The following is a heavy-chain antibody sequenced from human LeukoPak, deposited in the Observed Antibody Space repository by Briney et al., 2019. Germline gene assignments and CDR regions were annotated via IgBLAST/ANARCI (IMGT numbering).Heavy chain of an antibody. CDR1: GFTFTGYA. CDR2: VSSNGGST. CDR3: VKGAVAATRVWFDP. D-gene: IGHD2-15*01. J-gene: IGHJ5*02. Sequence: GGSLRLSCSASGFTFTGYAMHWVRQAPGKGLEYVSGVSSNGGSTYYGGSVKGRFTISRDYSKNTLYLQMSSLRAEDAAVYYCVKGAVAATRVWFDPWGQGTLVTVSS. V-gene: IGHV3-64D*09.